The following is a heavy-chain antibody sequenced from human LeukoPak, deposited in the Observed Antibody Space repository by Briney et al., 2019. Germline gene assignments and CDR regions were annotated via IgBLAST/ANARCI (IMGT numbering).Heavy chain of an antibody. Sequence: PGGSLRLSCAASGLTFSSYAMSWVPQAQGKGLESVSAISGSGGSTYYADSVKGRFTISRDNSKNTLYLQMNSLRAEDTAVYYCAKDITTIAVAGDEDYWGQGTLVTVSS. CDR3: AKDITTIAVAGDEDY. V-gene: IGHV3-23*01. CDR1: GLTFSSYA. J-gene: IGHJ4*02. CDR2: ISGSGGST. D-gene: IGHD3-22*01.